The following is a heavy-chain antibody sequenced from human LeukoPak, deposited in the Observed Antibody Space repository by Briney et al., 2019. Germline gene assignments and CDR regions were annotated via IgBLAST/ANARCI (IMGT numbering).Heavy chain of an antibody. CDR2: ISGSGGST. D-gene: IGHD3-22*01. V-gene: IGHV3-23*01. J-gene: IGHJ4*02. CDR3: AKDFYYYDSSGYYTVTYYFDY. Sequence: GGSLRLSCAASGFTFSNYAMSWVRQAPGKGLEWVSAISGSGGSTYYADSVKGRFTISRDNSKNTLYLQMNSLRAEDAAVYYCAKDFYYYDSSGYYTVTYYFDYWGQGTLVTVSS. CDR1: GFTFSNYA.